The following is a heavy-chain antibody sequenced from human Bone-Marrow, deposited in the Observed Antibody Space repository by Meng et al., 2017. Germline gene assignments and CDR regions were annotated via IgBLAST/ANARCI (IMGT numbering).Heavy chain of an antibody. CDR1: GFTFSNAW. Sequence: GESLKISCAASGFTFSNAWMSWVRQALGKGLEWVGRIKSKTDGGTTDYAAPVKGRFTISREDSKNTLYLQMNSLKTEDTAVYYCTTDPRRYYYDSSGYYPFDYWGQGTLVTVSS. CDR3: TTDPRRYYYDSSGYYPFDY. J-gene: IGHJ4*02. D-gene: IGHD3-22*01. V-gene: IGHV3-15*01. CDR2: IKSKTDGGTT.